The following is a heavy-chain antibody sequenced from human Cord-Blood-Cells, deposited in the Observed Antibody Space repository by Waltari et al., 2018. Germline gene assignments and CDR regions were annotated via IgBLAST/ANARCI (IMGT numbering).Heavy chain of an antibody. CDR1: GGSFRGYY. CDR3: ARGPGRFLEWLLGYYYMDV. CDR2: INHSGST. V-gene: IGHV4-34*01. D-gene: IGHD3-3*01. J-gene: IGHJ6*03. Sequence: QVQLQQWGAGLLKPSETLSLTCAVYGGSFRGYYWRWIRQPPGKGLEWFGEINHSGSTNSIPSLKSRVTISVDTSKNQFSLKLSSVTAADTAVYYCARGPGRFLEWLLGYYYMDVWGKGTTVTVSS.